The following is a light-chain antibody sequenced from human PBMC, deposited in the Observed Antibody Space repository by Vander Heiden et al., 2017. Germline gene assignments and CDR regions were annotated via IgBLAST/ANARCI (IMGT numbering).Light chain of an antibody. CDR2: DVS. Sequence: QSALTQPAPVSGSPGPSTTIPCTRISSDVGGYNYVSWYQQHPGKAPKLMIYDVSNRPSGVSNRFSGSKSGNTASLTISGLQAEDEADYYCSSYTSSSTRVFGGGTKLTVL. J-gene: IGLJ2*01. CDR1: SSDVGGYNY. V-gene: IGLV2-14*01. CDR3: SSYTSSSTRV.